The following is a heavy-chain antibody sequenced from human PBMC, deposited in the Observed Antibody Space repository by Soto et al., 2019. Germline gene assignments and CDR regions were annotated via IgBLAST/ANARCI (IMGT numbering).Heavy chain of an antibody. D-gene: IGHD6-19*01. CDR1: GGSISSSIYY. Sequence: QLQMQESGPGLVKPSETLSLTCTVSGGSISSSIYYWGWIRQPPGKGLEWMGSIYYGGSTYYNPSLTRPVTRPVHTSKHQFSLKLGSVMAADTAVYYCARSLWLRGAFDIWGQGTMVTVSS. J-gene: IGHJ3*02. CDR2: IYYGGST. V-gene: IGHV4-39*01. CDR3: ARSLWLRGAFDI.